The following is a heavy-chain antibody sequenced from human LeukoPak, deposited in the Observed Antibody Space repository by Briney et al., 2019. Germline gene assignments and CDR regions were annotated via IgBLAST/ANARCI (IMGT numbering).Heavy chain of an antibody. D-gene: IGHD4-11*01. CDR3: TKGHTVTRYGGFDP. CDR1: GGSISSGDYY. J-gene: IGHJ5*02. CDR2: IYYSGST. V-gene: IGHV4-30-4*01. Sequence: SQTLSLTCTVSGGSISSGDYYWSWIRQPPGKGLEWIGYIYYSGSTYYNPSVKSRVTISVDTSKNQFSLKLSSVTAADTAVYYCTKGHTVTRYGGFDPWGQGTLVTVSS.